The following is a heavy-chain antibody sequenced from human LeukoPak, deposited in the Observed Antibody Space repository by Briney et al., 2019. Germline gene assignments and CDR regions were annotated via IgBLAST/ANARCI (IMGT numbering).Heavy chain of an antibody. CDR2: ISPTGSTT. Sequence: GGSPRLSCTASGFSFSGHWMHWARQLPGKGLVWVSRISPTGSTTSYADSVKGRFTISRDNAKNSLYLQMNSLRAEDTAVYYCARELQYYDFWSGYQNWGQGTLVTVSS. D-gene: IGHD3-3*01. V-gene: IGHV3-74*01. CDR1: GFSFSGHW. CDR3: ARELQYYDFWSGYQN. J-gene: IGHJ4*02.